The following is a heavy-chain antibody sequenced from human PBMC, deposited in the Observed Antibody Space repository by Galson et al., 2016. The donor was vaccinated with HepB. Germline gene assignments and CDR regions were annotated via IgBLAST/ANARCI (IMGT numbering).Heavy chain of an antibody. CDR1: GGSVSSYY. V-gene: IGHV4-59*02. CDR2: IYYSGST. Sequence: LSLTCTVSGGSVSSYYWSWIRQPPGKGLEWIGSIYYSGSTNYNPSLKSRVTLSADTSKNRISLQLNSVTAADTAVYYCARVTDIVVVVAASGYFDLWGRGTLVTVSS. D-gene: IGHD2-15*01. J-gene: IGHJ2*01. CDR3: ARVTDIVVVVAASGYFDL.